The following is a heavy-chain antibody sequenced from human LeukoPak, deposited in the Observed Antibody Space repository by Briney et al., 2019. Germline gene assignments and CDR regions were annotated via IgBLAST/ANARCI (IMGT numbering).Heavy chain of an antibody. CDR2: IYHSGST. CDR1: GYSISSGYY. D-gene: IGHD3-10*01. CDR3: TRCGSGSYYTYYYYGMDV. V-gene: IGHV4-38-2*01. Sequence: SETLSLTCAVSGYSISSGYYWGWIRQPPGKGLEWIGSIYHSGSTYYNPSLKSRVTISVDTSKNQFSLKPSSVTAADTAVYYCTRCGSGSYYTYYYYGMDVWGKGTTVTVSS. J-gene: IGHJ6*04.